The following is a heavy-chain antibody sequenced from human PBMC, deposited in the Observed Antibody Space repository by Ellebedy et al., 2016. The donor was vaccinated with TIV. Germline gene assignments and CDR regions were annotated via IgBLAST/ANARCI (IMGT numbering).Heavy chain of an antibody. V-gene: IGHV1-2*02. D-gene: IGHD6-19*01. CDR3: ARNGVSGWSDFDY. CDR2: INAKRGAT. J-gene: IGHJ4*02. Sequence: AASVKVSCKASGYTFIDYHIHWVRQAPGQGLEWMGWINAKRGATIYVQKFHERVTMTRDMSISTAFLEVTGLTSDDTAVYYCARNGVSGWSDFDYWGQGTLVTVSS. CDR1: GYTFIDYH.